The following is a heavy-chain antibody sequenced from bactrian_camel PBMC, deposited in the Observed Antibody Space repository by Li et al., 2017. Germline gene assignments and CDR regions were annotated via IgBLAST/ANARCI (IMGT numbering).Heavy chain of an antibody. CDR1: GFAFANYA. D-gene: IGHD2*01. J-gene: IGHJ4*01. V-gene: IGHV3S40*01. CDR2: INGGGDYT. Sequence: VQLVESGGGSVQSGGSLTLSCAASGFAFANYATTWVRQAPGKGLEWVSGINGGGDYTYYADFVKGRFTISRDNAKNTLYLEMSSLNADDTAVYYCAAESFYPVASGGFYYSWGQGTQVTVS. CDR3: AAESFYPVASGGFYYS.